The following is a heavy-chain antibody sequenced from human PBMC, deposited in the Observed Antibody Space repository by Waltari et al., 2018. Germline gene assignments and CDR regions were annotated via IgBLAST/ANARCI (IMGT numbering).Heavy chain of an antibody. J-gene: IGHJ4*02. D-gene: IGHD3-16*02. CDR2: IKTQGDGGGAT. CDR3: TTDQGDSYTFYSFDY. V-gene: IGHV3-15*01. CDR1: GFTFSNTW. Sequence: EVQLVESGGGLVNPGGSLRLSCAASGFTFSNTWMDWVRQAPGKGMELIARIKTQGDGGGATYYAAPVTGRFTVSRDDSKNMLYLQMSSLKTEDTAMYYCTTDQGDSYTFYSFDYWGQGTLVTVSS.